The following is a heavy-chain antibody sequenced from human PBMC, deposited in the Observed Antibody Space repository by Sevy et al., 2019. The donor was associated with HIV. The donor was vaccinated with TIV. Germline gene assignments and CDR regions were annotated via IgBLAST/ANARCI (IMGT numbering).Heavy chain of an antibody. CDR3: ARAGGSWALRY. CDR1: GFIFSDYY. D-gene: IGHD1-26*01. CDR2: ISGSGNTI. J-gene: IGHJ4*02. V-gene: IGHV3-11*01. Sequence: GGSLRLSCAASGFIFSDYYMSWIRQAPGKGLEWVSYISGSGNTIYYTDSVKGRFTISRDNAKDSLDLQMNSLRAEDTAVYYCARAGGSWALRYWGQGGLVTVSS.